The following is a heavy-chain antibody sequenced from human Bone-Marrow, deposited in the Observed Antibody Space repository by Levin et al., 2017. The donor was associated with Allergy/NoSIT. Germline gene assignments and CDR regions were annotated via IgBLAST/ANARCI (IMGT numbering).Heavy chain of an antibody. CDR2: IKSETDGGTI. J-gene: IGHJ4*02. CDR3: TKEVWARGIRDDY. V-gene: IGHV3-15*01. Sequence: GGSLRLSCAASGFSFTKVWMTWVRQAPGKGLEWVGRIKSETDGGTIDYAAPVKGRFTISRDDSRSTLYLQMNSLNTEDTAVYYCTKEVWARGIRDDYWGQGTLVTVSS. D-gene: IGHD1-26*01. CDR1: GFSFTKVW.